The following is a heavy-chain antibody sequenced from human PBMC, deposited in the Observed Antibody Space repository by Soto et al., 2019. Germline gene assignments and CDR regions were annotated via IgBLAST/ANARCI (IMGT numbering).Heavy chain of an antibody. D-gene: IGHD6-13*01. CDR3: AHRPKYSSSKPRYNWFDP. CDR2: IYWNDDK. J-gene: IGHJ5*02. CDR1: GFSLSTSGLG. Sequence: SGPTLVNPTQTLTLTCTFSGFSLSTSGLGVGWIRQPPGKSLEWLALIYWNDDKRYSPSLKSRLTITKDTSKNQVVLTMTNMDNVDKATYYCAHRPKYSSSKPRYNWFDPWGQGTLVPVSS. V-gene: IGHV2-5*01.